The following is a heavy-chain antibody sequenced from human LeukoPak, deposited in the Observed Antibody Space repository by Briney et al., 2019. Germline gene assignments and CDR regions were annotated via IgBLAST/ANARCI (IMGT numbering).Heavy chain of an antibody. CDR3: VRVAVAGNLNNWFDP. CDR1: GFTFSNYG. D-gene: IGHD6-19*01. CDR2: IWYDGSKK. Sequence: PGGSLRLSCAASGFTFSNYGMHWVLQAPGKGLEWVAVIWYDGSKKYYEDSVKGRCTISRDNSKNTLYLQINSLRAEDTAVYYCVRVAVAGNLNNWFDPWGQGTLVTVSS. V-gene: IGHV3-33*01. J-gene: IGHJ5*02.